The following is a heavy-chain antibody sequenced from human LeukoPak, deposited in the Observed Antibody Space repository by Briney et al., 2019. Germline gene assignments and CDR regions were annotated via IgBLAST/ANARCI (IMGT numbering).Heavy chain of an antibody. J-gene: IGHJ6*03. CDR2: IYHSAST. V-gene: IGHV4-38-2*01. CDR1: GYSISSGYY. Sequence: SETLSLTCAVSGYSISSGYYWGWIRQHPGNGLEWIGRIYHSASTYYNPSLKSRVTISVDTSKNQFSLKLTSVTAPETAVYYRATVGRVAYYYYMDGWGKGTTVTVSS. CDR3: ATVGRVAYYYYMDG. D-gene: IGHD1-26*01.